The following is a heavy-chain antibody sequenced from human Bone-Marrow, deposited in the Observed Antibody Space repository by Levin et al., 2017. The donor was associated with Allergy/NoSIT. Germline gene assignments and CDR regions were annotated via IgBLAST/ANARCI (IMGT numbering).Heavy chain of an antibody. CDR3: ARGVSYAFDN. Sequence: GGSLRLSCAASGFTFSVHWMTWVRQTPGKGLEWVAKINKDGTEEYYVESVKGRFTISRDNAQNSLFLQMNNLRVEDTALYYCARGVSYAFDNWGQGTLVTVSS. J-gene: IGHJ4*02. D-gene: IGHD3-16*01. V-gene: IGHV3-7*01. CDR2: INKDGTEE. CDR1: GFTFSVHW.